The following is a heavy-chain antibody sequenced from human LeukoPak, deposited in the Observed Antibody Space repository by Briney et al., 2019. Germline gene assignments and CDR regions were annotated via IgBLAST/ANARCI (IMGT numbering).Heavy chain of an antibody. D-gene: IGHD1-26*01. CDR2: VSGSGGST. V-gene: IGHV3-23*01. CDR1: GFTFSNYA. J-gene: IGHJ5*02. CDR3: AKGGSGSS. Sequence: GGSLRLSCAASGFTFSNYAMSWVSQPPGKGLEWVSVVSGSGGSTYYADSVKGRFTISRDNSKNTLYLQMNSLSAEDTAVYYCAKGGSGSSWGQGTLVTVSS.